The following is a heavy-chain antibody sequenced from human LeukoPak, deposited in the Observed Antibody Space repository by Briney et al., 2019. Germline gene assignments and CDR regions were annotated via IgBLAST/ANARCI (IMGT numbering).Heavy chain of an antibody. CDR1: GFTFSSYA. V-gene: IGHV3-30-3*02. Sequence: PGGSLRLSCAASGFTFSSYAKYRVCEAPRKGLEWVAVISYDGRYKYYADSVKGRFTISRDNSKNTLYLQMNSLRAEDTAVYFCAKDYGDYGMDVWGQGTTVTVSS. D-gene: IGHD4-17*01. CDR2: ISYDGRYK. CDR3: AKDYGDYGMDV. J-gene: IGHJ6*02.